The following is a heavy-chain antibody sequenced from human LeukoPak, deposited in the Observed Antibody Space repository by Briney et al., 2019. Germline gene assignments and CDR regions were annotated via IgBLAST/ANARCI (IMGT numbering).Heavy chain of an antibody. D-gene: IGHD2-2*01. J-gene: IGHJ5*02. V-gene: IGHV3-30-3*01. CDR1: GFTFSSYA. Sequence: GGSLRLSCAASGFTFSSYAMHWVRQAPGKGLEWVAVISYDGSNKYYADSVKGRFTISRDNSKNTLSLQMNSLRAEDTAVYYCARDSAQVVVVPAGTLDPWGQGTLVTVSS. CDR3: ARDSAQVVVVPAGTLDP. CDR2: ISYDGSNK.